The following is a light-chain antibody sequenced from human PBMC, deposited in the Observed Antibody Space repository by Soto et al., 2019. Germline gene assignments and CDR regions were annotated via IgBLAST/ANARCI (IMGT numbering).Light chain of an antibody. J-gene: IGLJ1*01. CDR2: EVT. Sequence: QSALTQPASVSGSPGQSITISCTGTSSDVGGYNYVSWYQLHPGKAPKLILYEVTNRPSGVSDRFSGSKSGNTASLTISGLQAEDEADYYCSSYTSSTAYAFGTGTKVTVL. CDR1: SSDVGGYNY. V-gene: IGLV2-14*01. CDR3: SSYTSSTAYA.